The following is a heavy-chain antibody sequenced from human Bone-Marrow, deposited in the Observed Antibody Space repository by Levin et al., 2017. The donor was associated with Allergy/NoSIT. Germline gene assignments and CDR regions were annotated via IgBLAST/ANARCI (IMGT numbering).Heavy chain of an antibody. V-gene: IGHV1-2*02. Sequence: PGESLKISCKASGYTFTGYYIHWVRLAPRQGLEWVGWMNPNSGVTDSAQNFQGRVSMTRDTSINTAYMELSRLKSDDAAVYFCARERRLTVVKDRRPTSTSFFDSWGQGTLVTVSS. CDR1: GYTFTGYY. CDR2: MNPNSGVT. J-gene: IGHJ4*02. D-gene: IGHD2-2*01. CDR3: ARERRLTVVKDRRPTSTSFFDS.